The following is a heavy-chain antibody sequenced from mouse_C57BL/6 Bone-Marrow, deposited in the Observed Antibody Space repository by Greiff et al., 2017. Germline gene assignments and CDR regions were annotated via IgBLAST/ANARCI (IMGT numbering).Heavy chain of an antibody. CDR2: IWGVGST. Sequence: VQLQESGPGLVAPSQSLSITCTVSGFSLTSYGVDWVRPSPGKGLEWLGVIWGVGSTNYNSALKSRLSISKDNSKSQVFLKMNSLQTDDTAMYYCAILTGTWFAYWGQGTLVTVSA. CDR3: AILTGTWFAY. J-gene: IGHJ3*01. D-gene: IGHD4-1*01. V-gene: IGHV2-6*01. CDR1: GFSLTSYG.